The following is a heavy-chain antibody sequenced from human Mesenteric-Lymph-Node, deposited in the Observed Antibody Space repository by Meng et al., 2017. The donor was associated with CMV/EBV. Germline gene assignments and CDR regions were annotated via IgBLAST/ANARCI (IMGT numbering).Heavy chain of an antibody. CDR2: ISWDGDYS. V-gene: IGHV3-43D*03. D-gene: IGHD6-19*01. J-gene: IGHJ4*02. CDR3: AKDKARSGWYYPIDY. Sequence: GGSLRLSCAASGFTFDDYAMHWVRQAPGKGLEWVSGISWDGDYSYYADSVKGRFTISRDNRKNSLYLQMNSLRLEDTALYYCAKDKARSGWYYPIDYWGQGTLVTVSS. CDR1: GFTFDDYA.